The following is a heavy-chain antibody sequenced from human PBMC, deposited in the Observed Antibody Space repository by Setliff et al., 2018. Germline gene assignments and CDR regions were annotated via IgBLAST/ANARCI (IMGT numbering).Heavy chain of an antibody. CDR3: ARGGGWLLLPLRSTPADPTPFDY. D-gene: IGHD3-22*01. CDR2: IYYSGST. CDR1: GGSISSGGYY. V-gene: IGHV4-31*03. Sequence: PSETLSLTCTVSGGSISSGGYYWSWIRQHPGKGLEWIGYIYYSGSTYYNPSLKSRVTISVDTSKNQFSLKLSSVTAADTAVYYCARGGGWLLLPLRSTPADPTPFDYWGQGTLVTVSS. J-gene: IGHJ4*02.